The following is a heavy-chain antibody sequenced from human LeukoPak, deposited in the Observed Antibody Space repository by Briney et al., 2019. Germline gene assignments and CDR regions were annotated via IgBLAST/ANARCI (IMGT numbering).Heavy chain of an antibody. CDR1: GFTFSNKS. D-gene: IGHD6-6*01. CDR3: ASSSSLGN. Sequence: GGSLRLSCAASGFTFSNKSMNWVRQAPGKGLEWVSYISPSSSTIYYADSVKGRFTISRDNAKNSLSLQMNSLRAEDTAVYYCASSSSLGNWGQGTLVTVSS. V-gene: IGHV3-48*01. J-gene: IGHJ4*02. CDR2: ISPSSSTI.